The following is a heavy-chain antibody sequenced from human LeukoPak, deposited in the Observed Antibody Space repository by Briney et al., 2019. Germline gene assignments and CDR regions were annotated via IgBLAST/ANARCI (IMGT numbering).Heavy chain of an antibody. CDR1: GPTFSSYA. CDR2: ISGSGGST. V-gene: IGHV3-23*01. CDR3: AKGDPTYYYDSSGYYYPRYYYGMDA. Sequence: GGSLRLSCAASGPTFSSYAMSWVRQAPGKGLEWVSAISGSGGSTYYADSVKGRFTISRDNSKNTLYLQMNSLRAEDTAVYYCAKGDPTYYYDSSGYYYPRYYYGMDAWGQGTTVTVSS. J-gene: IGHJ6*02. D-gene: IGHD3-22*01.